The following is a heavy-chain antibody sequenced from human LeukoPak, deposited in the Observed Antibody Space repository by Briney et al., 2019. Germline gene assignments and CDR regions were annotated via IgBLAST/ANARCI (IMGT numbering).Heavy chain of an antibody. V-gene: IGHV4-59*02. Sequence: SETLSLTCNVSGGSVSHYYWSWIRQPPGKGLEWIGYMYYGGSSNYNPSLKSRVTISIDTSKNQFSLKLNSVTAADTAVYYCAGPTYMSATGYFDYWGQGILVTVSS. J-gene: IGHJ4*02. CDR3: AGPTYMSATGYFDY. D-gene: IGHD1-1*01. CDR1: GGSVSHYY. CDR2: MYYGGSS.